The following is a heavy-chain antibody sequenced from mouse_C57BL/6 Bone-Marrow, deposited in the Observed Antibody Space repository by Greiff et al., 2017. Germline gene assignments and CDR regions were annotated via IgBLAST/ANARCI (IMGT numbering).Heavy chain of an antibody. CDR2: IHPSDSDT. Sequence: QVQLQQPGAELVKPGASVKVSCKASGYTFTSYWMHWVKQRPGQGLEWIGRIHPSDSDTNYNQKFKGKATLTVAKSSSTAYMQLSSLTSEDSAVYYCAIENWDYAMDYWGQGTSVTVSS. CDR3: AIENWDYAMDY. CDR1: GYTFTSYW. D-gene: IGHD4-1*01. V-gene: IGHV1-74*01. J-gene: IGHJ4*01.